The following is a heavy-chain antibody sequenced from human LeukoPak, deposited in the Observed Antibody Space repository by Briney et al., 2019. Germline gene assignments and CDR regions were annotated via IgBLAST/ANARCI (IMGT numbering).Heavy chain of an antibody. Sequence: PGGSLRLSCAASGFTFSDYYMGWIRQAPGKGLEWLSYISGSGTTIYYADSVKGRFTISRDNSRNTLSLQMNSLRVDDTAVYYCARGFRSVTTWGYFDYWGQGALVTVSS. D-gene: IGHD4-17*01. V-gene: IGHV3-11*04. CDR2: ISGSGTTI. CDR3: ARGFRSVTTWGYFDY. CDR1: GFTFSDYY. J-gene: IGHJ4*02.